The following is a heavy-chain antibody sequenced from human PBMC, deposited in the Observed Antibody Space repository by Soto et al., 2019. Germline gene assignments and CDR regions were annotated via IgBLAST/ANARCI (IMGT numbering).Heavy chain of an antibody. D-gene: IGHD3-10*01. Sequence: LRLSCTVSGGSISSGGYYWSWIRQHPGKGLEWIGYIYYSGSTYYNPSLKSRVTISVDTSKNQFSLKLSSVTAADTAVYYCARESTSGFGELSEEIGGGRFDYWGQGTLVTVSS. CDR1: GGSISSGGYY. V-gene: IGHV4-31*03. CDR2: IYYSGST. J-gene: IGHJ4*02. CDR3: ARESTSGFGELSEEIGGGRFDY.